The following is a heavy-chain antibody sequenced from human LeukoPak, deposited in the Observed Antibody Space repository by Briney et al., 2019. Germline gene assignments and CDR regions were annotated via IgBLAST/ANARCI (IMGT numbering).Heavy chain of an antibody. J-gene: IGHJ4*02. V-gene: IGHV3-30*02. D-gene: IGHD6-6*01. CDR2: IRYDGSNK. CDR3: AKAGYSSSSGFDY. Sequence: GGSLRLSCAASGFTFSSYGMHWVRQAPGKGLEWVAFIRYDGSNKYYADSVKGRFTISRDNSKNTLYLQMNSLRAEDTAVYYCAKAGYSSSSGFDYWGQGTLVTVSS. CDR1: GFTFSSYG.